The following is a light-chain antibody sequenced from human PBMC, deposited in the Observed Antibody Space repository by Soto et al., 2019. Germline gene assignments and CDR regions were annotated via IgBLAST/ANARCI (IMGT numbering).Light chain of an antibody. Sequence: EIVLTQSPGTLSLSPGERATLSCRASQSVRSTYLAWYQQKPGQAPRLLIYGASTRATGIPARFSGSGSGTEFTLTISSLQSEDFAVYYCQQYNNWPFTFGPGTKVDIK. J-gene: IGKJ3*01. CDR3: QQYNNWPFT. CDR2: GAS. CDR1: QSVRSTY. V-gene: IGKV3-15*01.